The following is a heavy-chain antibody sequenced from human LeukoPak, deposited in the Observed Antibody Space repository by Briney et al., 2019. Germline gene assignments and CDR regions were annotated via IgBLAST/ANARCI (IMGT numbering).Heavy chain of an antibody. J-gene: IGHJ4*02. CDR1: GFTFNNYA. V-gene: IGHV3-23*01. CDR2: ISADGAHT. D-gene: IGHD6-25*01. Sequence: PGGSLRLSCAASGFTFNNYALTWARLSPEQGLEWVSSISADGAHTYYAESVKGRFTISRDDSTDTVYLQMNSLRGEDTAVYYCAKAAGPGDYWGQGTLATVSS. CDR3: AKAAGPGDY.